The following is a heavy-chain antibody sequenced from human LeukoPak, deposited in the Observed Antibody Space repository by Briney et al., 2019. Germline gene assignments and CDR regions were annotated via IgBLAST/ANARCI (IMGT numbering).Heavy chain of an antibody. V-gene: IGHV3-33*06. Sequence: GGSLRLSCAASGFTFSSYGMHWVRQAPGKGLEWVAVIWYDGSNKYYADSVKGRFTISRDNSKNTLYLQMNSLRAEDTAVYYCAKGYCSSISCYTGYNWFDPWGQGTLVTVSS. CDR1: GFTFSSYG. CDR2: IWYDGSNK. D-gene: IGHD2-2*01. J-gene: IGHJ5*02. CDR3: AKGYCSSISCYTGYNWFDP.